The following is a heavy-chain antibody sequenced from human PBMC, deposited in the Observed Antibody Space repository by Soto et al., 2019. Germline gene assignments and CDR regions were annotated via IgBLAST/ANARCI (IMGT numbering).Heavy chain of an antibody. Sequence: PGGSLILSCAAPGFPFSLSWMHWVRQGPGNRPVWVSRIYSDGSITTYEDSVKGRFTISRDTAKKPLDLQMHSLAAADTAVYYCARDLESCGGECSRAFEMWGQVTMVTV. V-gene: IGHV3-74*01. CDR1: GFPFSLSW. D-gene: IGHD2-21*01. CDR2: IYSDGSIT. CDR3: ARDLESCGGECSRAFEM. J-gene: IGHJ3*02.